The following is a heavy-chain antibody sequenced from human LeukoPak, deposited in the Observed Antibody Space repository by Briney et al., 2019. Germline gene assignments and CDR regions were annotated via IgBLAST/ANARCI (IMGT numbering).Heavy chain of an antibody. CDR2: ISYDGSNK. J-gene: IGHJ6*02. CDR3: ARSSSGYYYVTYYYYGMDV. V-gene: IGHV3-30*03. D-gene: IGHD3-22*01. Sequence: GGSLRLSCAASGFTFSSYGMHWVRQAPGKGREGVAVISYDGSNKYYADSVKGRFTISRDNSKNTLYLQMNSLRAEDTAVYYCARSSSGYYYVTYYYYGMDVWGQGTTVTVSS. CDR1: GFTFSSYG.